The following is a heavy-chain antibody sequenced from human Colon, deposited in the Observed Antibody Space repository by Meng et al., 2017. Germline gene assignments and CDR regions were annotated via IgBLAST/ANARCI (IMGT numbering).Heavy chain of an antibody. D-gene: IGHD2-15*01. CDR3: AKGSILDY. CDR1: GFTFPTYA. J-gene: IGHJ4*02. V-gene: IGHV3-23*04. Sequence: VQLVESGGGLVQPGGSLRLSCAASGFTFPTYAMTWVRQAPGKGLEWVSAITGSGGSTYYEDSVKGRFTISRDNSKNTVYLQMNSLTADDTAIYYCAKGSILDYWGQGTLVTVS. CDR2: ITGSGGST.